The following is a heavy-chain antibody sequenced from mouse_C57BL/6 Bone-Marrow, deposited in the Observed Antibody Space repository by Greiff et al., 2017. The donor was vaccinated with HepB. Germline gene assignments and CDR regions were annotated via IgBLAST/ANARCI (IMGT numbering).Heavy chain of an antibody. D-gene: IGHD2-4*01. CDR2: IDPETGGT. Sequence: VKLMESGAELVRPGASVTLSCKASGYTFTDYEMHWVKQTPVHGLEWIGAIDPETGGTAYNQKFKGKAILTADKSSSTAYMELRSLTSEDSAVYYCTRAGIYYDYDGWFAYWGQGTLVTVSA. CDR1: GYTFTDYE. J-gene: IGHJ3*01. V-gene: IGHV1-15*01. CDR3: TRAGIYYDYDGWFAY.